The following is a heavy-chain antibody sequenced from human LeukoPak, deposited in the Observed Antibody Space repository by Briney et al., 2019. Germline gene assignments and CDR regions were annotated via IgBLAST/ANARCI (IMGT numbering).Heavy chain of an antibody. CDR1: GFTFSSYW. CDR2: IKQDGSEK. D-gene: IGHD3-22*01. V-gene: IGHV3-7*01. J-gene: IGHJ6*02. Sequence: GGSLRLSCAASGFTFSSYWMSWVRQAPGKGLEGVANIKQDGSEKYYVDSVKGRFTISRDNAKNSLYLQMNSLRAEDTAVYYCARSTRYYYDSSGYSHYGMDVWGQGTTVTVSS. CDR3: ARSTRYYYDSSGYSHYGMDV.